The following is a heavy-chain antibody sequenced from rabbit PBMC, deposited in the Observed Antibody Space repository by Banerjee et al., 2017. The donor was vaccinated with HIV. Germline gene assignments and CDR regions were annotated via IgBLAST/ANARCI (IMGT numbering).Heavy chain of an antibody. D-gene: IGHD6-1*01. CDR2: IYPGSSGYT. CDR1: GFSFTYNYY. CDR3: ARDYTGGYADVRYATWLGYYFDL. Sequence: QSLEESGGDLVKPGASLTLTCTASGFSFTYNYYMCWVRQAPGKGLECIACIYPGSSGYTYYASRAKGRFTISKPSSTTVTLQMTSLTAADTATYFCARDYTGGYADVRYATWLGYYFDLWGQGTLVTVS. J-gene: IGHJ4*01. V-gene: IGHV1S40*01.